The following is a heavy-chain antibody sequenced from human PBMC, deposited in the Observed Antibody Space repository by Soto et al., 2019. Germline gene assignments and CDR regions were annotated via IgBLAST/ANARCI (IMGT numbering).Heavy chain of an antibody. D-gene: IGHD2-2*01. CDR1: GASVSSSHW. CDR2: LYHVGFT. Sequence: QVHLQESGPGLVKPSGTLSLTCGVSGASVSSSHWWTWVRQPPGKGLEWIGELYHVGFTSYNPSLKSRVIMSMDQSRNQFSLKMSSVTAAATALYYCARVRPPTRTRPAAVLYYFDYWGQGSLVTVSS. J-gene: IGHJ4*02. CDR3: ARVRPPTRTRPAAVLYYFDY. V-gene: IGHV4-4*02.